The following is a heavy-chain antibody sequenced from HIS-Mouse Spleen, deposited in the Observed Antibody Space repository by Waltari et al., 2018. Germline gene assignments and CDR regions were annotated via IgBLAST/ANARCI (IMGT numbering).Heavy chain of an antibody. CDR2: IWYDGSNK. D-gene: IGHD3-10*01. CDR3: AREGEISGRSYFDY. Sequence: QVQLLESGGGLVQPGRSLRLYCAASGFTFSSSGMHSVCQAPGKGLEWVAVIWYDGSNKYYADSVKGRFTISRDNSKNTLYLQMNSLRAEDTAVYYCAREGEISGRSYFDYWGQGTLVTVSS. CDR1: GFTFSSSG. J-gene: IGHJ4*02. V-gene: IGHV3-33*01.